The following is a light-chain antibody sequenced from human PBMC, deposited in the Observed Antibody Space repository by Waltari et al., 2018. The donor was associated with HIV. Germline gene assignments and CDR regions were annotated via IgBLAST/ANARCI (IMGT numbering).Light chain of an antibody. CDR1: QSISTY. V-gene: IGKV1-39*01. CDR3: QQSHVTPRT. J-gene: IGKJ1*01. Sequence: DIQTTQSPSSLSESVGARVTITCRASQSISTYLNWYQQKPGKDPKVLIYDASSLQSGVPSRFSGSGSGTDFTLIISSLQPEDFATYYCQQSHVTPRTFGQGTKVEIK. CDR2: DAS.